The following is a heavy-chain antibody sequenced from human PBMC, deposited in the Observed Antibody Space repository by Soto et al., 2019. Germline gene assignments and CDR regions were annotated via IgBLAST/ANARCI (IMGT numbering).Heavy chain of an antibody. Sequence: QLVQSGPEVKKPGASVKVSCQASGYTFSSYTISWVRQAPGQGLEWLGWISPYNGNTKYTQKLQGRLTMTTDTSTRTAYLDLRSLRSDDTAVYYCARAACGVDDYWGQGTLVTVSS. CDR1: GYTFSSYT. V-gene: IGHV1-18*01. CDR3: ARAACGVDDY. D-gene: IGHD2-8*01. CDR2: ISPYNGNT. J-gene: IGHJ4*02.